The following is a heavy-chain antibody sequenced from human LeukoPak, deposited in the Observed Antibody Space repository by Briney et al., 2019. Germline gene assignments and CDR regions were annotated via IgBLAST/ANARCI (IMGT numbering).Heavy chain of an antibody. V-gene: IGHV4-39*01. J-gene: IGHJ3*02. CDR2: IYYSGTT. D-gene: IGHD3-9*01. CDR3: AKNYEILTGTPPKNAFDI. CDR1: GDSISGSSFY. Sequence: SETLSLTCTVSGDSISGSSFYWGWIRQPPGKGLEWIGSIYYSGTTYYNPSLKSRVTISVDTSMNQFSLKLISVTAADTAVYYCAKNYEILTGTPPKNAFDIWGHGTMVTVSS.